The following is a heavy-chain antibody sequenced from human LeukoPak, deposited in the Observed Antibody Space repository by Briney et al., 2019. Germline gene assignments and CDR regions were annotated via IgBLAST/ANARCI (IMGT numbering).Heavy chain of an antibody. Sequence: GGSLRLSCAGSGFTFSDSWMNWVRQAPGKGLEWVATMNQNGDQTNYADSVRGRFTISRDNAKNSLYLQMNSLRAEDTAVYYCARDVRYWGLRTLVTVSS. J-gene: IGHJ4*02. CDR1: GFTFSDSW. V-gene: IGHV3-7*04. CDR3: ARDVRY. CDR2: MNQNGDQT.